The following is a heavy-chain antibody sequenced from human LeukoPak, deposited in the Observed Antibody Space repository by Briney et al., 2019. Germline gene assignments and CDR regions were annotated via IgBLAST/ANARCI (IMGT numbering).Heavy chain of an antibody. V-gene: IGHV1-2*02. J-gene: IGHJ4*02. Sequence: VASVKVSCKASGYTFTGYYMHWVRQAPGQGLEWMGWINPNSGGTNYAQKFQGRVTMTRDTSISTAYMELSRLRSDDTAVYYCASLRRSGSYSAIQYWGQGTLVTVSS. D-gene: IGHD1-26*01. CDR3: ASLRRSGSYSAIQY. CDR1: GYTFTGYY. CDR2: INPNSGGT.